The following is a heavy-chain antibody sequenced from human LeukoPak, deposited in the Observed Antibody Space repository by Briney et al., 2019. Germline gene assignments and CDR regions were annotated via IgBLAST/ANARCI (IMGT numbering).Heavy chain of an antibody. Sequence: GGSLRLSCAASGFTVSSNYMSWVRQAPGKGLEWVSVIYSGGSTYYADSVKGRFTISRDNSKTALYLQMLSLRGQDTAVYYCARDNYGDPWGEGTLLTVSS. V-gene: IGHV3-53*01. CDR1: GFTVSSNY. CDR2: IYSGGST. CDR3: ARDNYGDP. J-gene: IGHJ5*02. D-gene: IGHD3-10*01.